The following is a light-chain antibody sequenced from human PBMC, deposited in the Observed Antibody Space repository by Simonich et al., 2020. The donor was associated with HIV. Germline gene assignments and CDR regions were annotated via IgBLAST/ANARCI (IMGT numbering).Light chain of an antibody. CDR3: QQYNNWPSPFT. CDR1: QNVSSN. CDR2: GAS. V-gene: IGKV3D-15*01. Sequence: EIVLTQSPDTLSLSPGDRATLSCRASQNVSSNLAWYQQKPGQSPRLLIYGASSRATGIPDMFSGSWFGTEFTLTISSMQSEDFAVYYCQQYNNWPSPFTFGPGTKVDIK. J-gene: IGKJ3*01.